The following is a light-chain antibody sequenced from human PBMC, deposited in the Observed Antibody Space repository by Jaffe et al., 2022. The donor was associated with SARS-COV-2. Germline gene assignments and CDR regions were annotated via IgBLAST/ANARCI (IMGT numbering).Light chain of an antibody. CDR3: LAWDNSLSAWV. CDR2: RKN. CDR1: SNDVGNQG. Sequence: QAGLTQPPSVSKGLGQTATLTCAGNSNDVGNQGAAWLQQHQGHPPKLLSYRKNNRPSGISERFSASRSGNTASLTITGLQPEDEADYHCLAWDNSLSAWVFGGGTKLTVL. V-gene: IGLV10-54*01. J-gene: IGLJ3*02.